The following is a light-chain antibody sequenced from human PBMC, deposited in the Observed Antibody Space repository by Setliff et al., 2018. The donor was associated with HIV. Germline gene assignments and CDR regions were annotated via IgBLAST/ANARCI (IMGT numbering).Light chain of an antibody. CDR3: GTWDSSLSAPV. CDR2: ENN. J-gene: IGLJ3*02. V-gene: IGLV1-51*02. CDR1: SSNIGNNY. Sequence: QSALTQPPSVSAAPGQKVTISCSGSSSNIGNNYVSWYQQFPGTAPKLFVYENNKRPSGIPDRVSGSKSGTSATLGITGLRTGDEADYYCGTWDSSLSAPVFGGGTKVTVL.